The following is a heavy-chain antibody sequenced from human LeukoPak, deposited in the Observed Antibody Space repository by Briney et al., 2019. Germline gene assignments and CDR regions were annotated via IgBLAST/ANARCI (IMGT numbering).Heavy chain of an antibody. CDR1: GFTFSDYY. CDR3: VRDSPGSGWIDY. V-gene: IGHV3-11*04. Sequence: PGGSLRLSCAASGFTFSDYYMSWIRQAPGKGLEWVSYISSSGSTIYYADSVKGRFTLSRDNAKNSLYLHMSSLRAEDTAVYYCVRDSPGSGWIDYWGQGTMVTVSS. D-gene: IGHD6-19*01. J-gene: IGHJ4*02. CDR2: ISSSGSTI.